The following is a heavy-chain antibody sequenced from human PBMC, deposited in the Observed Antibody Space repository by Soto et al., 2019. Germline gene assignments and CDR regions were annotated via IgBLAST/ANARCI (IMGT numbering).Heavy chain of an antibody. V-gene: IGHV4-59*08. CDR2: IYYTGST. D-gene: IGHD1-26*01. Sequence: SETLALTCTVSGGSISSYYWSWIRQPPGKGLEWIGYIYYTGSTNYNSSLESRVTISVGTSKNQFSLNLRSVTAADTAVYYCARLGGSFSVNYWGQGTLVTVS. J-gene: IGHJ4*02. CDR3: ARLGGSFSVNY. CDR1: GGSISSYY.